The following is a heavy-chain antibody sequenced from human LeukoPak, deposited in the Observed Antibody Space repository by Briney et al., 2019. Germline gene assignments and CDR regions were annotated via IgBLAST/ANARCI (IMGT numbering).Heavy chain of an antibody. V-gene: IGHV4-30-4*01. J-gene: IGHJ3*02. CDR1: GGSISSGDYH. D-gene: IGHD1-26*01. Sequence: PSQTLSLTCTVSGGSISSGDYHWSWIRQPPGKGLEWIGYISYSGYTYYNPSLKSRVTISVDTSKNQFSLKLSSVTAADTAVYYCLYSGSYRAQHHAFDIWGQGTMVTVSS. CDR2: ISYSGYT. CDR3: LYSGSYRAQHHAFDI.